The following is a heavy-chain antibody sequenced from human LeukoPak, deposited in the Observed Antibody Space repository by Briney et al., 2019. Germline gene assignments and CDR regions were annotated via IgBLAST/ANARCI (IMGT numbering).Heavy chain of an antibody. J-gene: IGHJ4*02. D-gene: IGHD2-21*01. CDR2: ISGSRVTI. CDR3: ARSGVPYCGGDCRFDY. CDR1: GFTFSSYS. Sequence: GGSLRLSCAASGFTFSSYSMNRVRQAPGKWLEGVSYISGSRVTIYYADSVKGRFTISRDNAKNSLYLQMDSLRAEDTAVYYCARSGVPYCGGDCRFDYWGQGTLVTVSS. V-gene: IGHV3-48*01.